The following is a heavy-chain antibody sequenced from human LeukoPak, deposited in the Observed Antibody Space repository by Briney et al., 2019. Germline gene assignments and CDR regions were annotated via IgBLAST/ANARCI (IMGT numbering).Heavy chain of an antibody. Sequence: SETLSLTCTVSGGSISSGDYYWSWIRQPPGKGLEWIGYIYYSGSTYYNPSLKSRITISVGTSKNQFSLKLSSVTAADTAVYYCDREGVLRFLEWRYYFDYWGQGTLVTVSS. CDR2: IYYSGST. V-gene: IGHV4-30-4*08. CDR1: GGSISSGDYY. D-gene: IGHD3-3*01. J-gene: IGHJ4*02. CDR3: DREGVLRFLEWRYYFDY.